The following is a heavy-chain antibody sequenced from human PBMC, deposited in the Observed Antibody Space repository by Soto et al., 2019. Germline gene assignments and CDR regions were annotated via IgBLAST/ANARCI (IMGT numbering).Heavy chain of an antibody. D-gene: IGHD3-3*01. CDR1: GWSFSGYY. V-gene: IGHV4-34*01. CDR2: INHSGST. J-gene: IGHJ6*02. CDR3: ASKSYDFWSGYSGRIMDV. Sequence: SLTCAVYGWSFSGYYWSWIRQPPGKGLEWIGEINHSGSTNYNPSLKSRVTISVDTSKNQFSLKLSSVTAADTAVYYCASKSYDFWSGYSGRIMDVWGQGTTVTVSS.